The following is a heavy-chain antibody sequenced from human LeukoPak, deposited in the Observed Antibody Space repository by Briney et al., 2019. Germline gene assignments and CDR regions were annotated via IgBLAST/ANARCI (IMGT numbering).Heavy chain of an antibody. CDR3: ARERWFGERAFDI. J-gene: IGHJ3*02. CDR1: GSTVSSNY. V-gene: IGHV3-66*01. Sequence: GGSLRLSCAASGSTVSSNYMSWVRQAPGKGVEWVSVIYSGGSTYYADSVKGRFTISRDNSKNTLYLQMNSLRAEDTAVYYCARERWFGERAFDIWGQGTMVTVSS. CDR2: IYSGGST. D-gene: IGHD3-10*01.